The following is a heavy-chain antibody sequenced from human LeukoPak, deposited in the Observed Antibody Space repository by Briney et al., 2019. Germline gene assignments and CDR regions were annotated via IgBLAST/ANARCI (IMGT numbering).Heavy chain of an antibody. D-gene: IGHD3-9*01. V-gene: IGHV4-59*08. CDR1: GGSISSYY. CDR2: IYYSGST. Sequence: SETLSLTCTVSGGSISSYYWSWIRQPPGKGLEWIGYIYYSGSTNYNPSLKSRVTISVDTSKNQFSLRLSSVTAADTAVYYCARLNKYYDILTGHYPGFMDVWGQGTTVTVSS. CDR3: ARLNKYYDILTGHYPGFMDV. J-gene: IGHJ6*02.